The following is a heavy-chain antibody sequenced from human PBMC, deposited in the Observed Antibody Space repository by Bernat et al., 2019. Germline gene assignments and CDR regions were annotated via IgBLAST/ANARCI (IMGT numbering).Heavy chain of an antibody. CDR3: AKSLLSVVVVAGNWFDP. CDR2: ISGSGGST. Sequence: EVQLLESGGGLVQPGGSLRLSCAASGFTFSSYAMSWVRQAPGKGLEWVSAISGSGGSTYYADSVKGRLTISRDNSKNTLYLQMNSLRAEDTAVYYCAKSLLSVVVVAGNWFDPWGQGTLVTVSS. J-gene: IGHJ5*02. D-gene: IGHD2-15*01. CDR1: GFTFSSYA. V-gene: IGHV3-23*01.